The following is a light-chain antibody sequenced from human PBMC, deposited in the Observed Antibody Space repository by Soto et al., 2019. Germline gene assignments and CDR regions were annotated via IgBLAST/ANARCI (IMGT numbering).Light chain of an antibody. CDR1: QSVSVN. V-gene: IGKV3-11*01. CDR2: SAS. J-gene: IGKJ4*01. Sequence: EVVLTQSPATLSLSPGESATLSCRASQSVSVNFAWYQQKPGQAPMPLIYSASDRAPGIPARFSGRGSGTYFTLTISSLEPEDFAVYYCQERNRWPRGTFGGGTKVEIK. CDR3: QERNRWPRGT.